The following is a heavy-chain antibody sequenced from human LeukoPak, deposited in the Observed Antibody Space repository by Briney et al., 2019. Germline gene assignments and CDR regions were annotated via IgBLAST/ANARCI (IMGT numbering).Heavy chain of an antibody. V-gene: IGHV4-34*01. J-gene: IGHJ4*02. D-gene: IGHD5-18*01. CDR2: INHSGST. Sequence: SETLSLTCAVYGGSFSGYYWSWIRQPPGKGLEWIGEINHSGSTNYNPSLKSRVTISVDTSKNQFSLKLSSVTAADTAVYYCARSVGIQLWRGYFDYWGQGTLVTVSS. CDR1: GGSFSGYY. CDR3: ARSVGIQLWRGYFDY.